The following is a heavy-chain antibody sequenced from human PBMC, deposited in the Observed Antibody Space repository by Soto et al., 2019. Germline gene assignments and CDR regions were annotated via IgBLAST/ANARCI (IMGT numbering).Heavy chain of an antibody. CDR2: IKQDGSEK. Sequence: EVQLVESGGGLVQPGGSLRLSCAASGFTFSSYWMGWVRQAPGKGLEWVANIKQDGSEKYYVDSVKGRFTISRDNAKNSFYVKKNAVGAEDTAVYYWGGENDYIWGIYGQPITSGGQEPRVTVPS. D-gene: IGHD3-16*01. J-gene: IGHJ4*02. CDR3: GGENDYIWGIYGQPITS. V-gene: IGHV3-7*01. CDR1: GFTFSSYW.